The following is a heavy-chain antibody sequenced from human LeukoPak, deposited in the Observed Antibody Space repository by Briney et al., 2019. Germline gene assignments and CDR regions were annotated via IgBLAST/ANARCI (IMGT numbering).Heavy chain of an antibody. CDR3: ARGLDIAAAGTLYYFDY. CDR1: GGSFSGYY. Sequence: SETLSLTCAVYGGSFSGYYWSWIRQPPGKGLEWIGEINHSGSTNYNPSLKSRVTISVDTSKNQFSLKLSSVTAADTAVYYCARGLDIAAAGTLYYFDYWGREPWSPSPQ. V-gene: IGHV4-34*01. J-gene: IGHJ4*02. CDR2: INHSGST. D-gene: IGHD6-13*01.